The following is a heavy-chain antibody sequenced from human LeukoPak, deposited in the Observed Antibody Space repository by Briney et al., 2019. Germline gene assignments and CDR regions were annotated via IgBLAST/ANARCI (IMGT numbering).Heavy chain of an antibody. J-gene: IGHJ6*02. Sequence: GASVKVSCKASGYTFTSYYMHWVRQAPGQGLEWMGIINPSGGSTSYAQKFQGRVTMTRDTSTSTVYMELSSLRSEDTAVYYCARERYQLLVPYYYYGMDVWGQGTTVTVSS. V-gene: IGHV1-46*01. CDR2: INPSGGST. D-gene: IGHD2-2*01. CDR1: GYTFTSYY. CDR3: ARERYQLLVPYYYYGMDV.